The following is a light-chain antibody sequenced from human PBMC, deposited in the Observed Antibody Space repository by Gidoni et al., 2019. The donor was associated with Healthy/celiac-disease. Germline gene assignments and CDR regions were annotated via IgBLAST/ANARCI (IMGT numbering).Light chain of an antibody. V-gene: IGKV3-11*01. CDR1: QRVSTY. J-gene: IGKJ4*01. CDR3: QQRSDWPLT. CDR2: DAS. Sequence: EIVLTQSPATLSLSPGERATLSCRASQRVSTYLAWYQQKPGQPPRLLIYDASNRATGIPARFSGSGSGTDFTLTISSLEAEDFAVYYCQQRSDWPLTFGGXTKVEIK.